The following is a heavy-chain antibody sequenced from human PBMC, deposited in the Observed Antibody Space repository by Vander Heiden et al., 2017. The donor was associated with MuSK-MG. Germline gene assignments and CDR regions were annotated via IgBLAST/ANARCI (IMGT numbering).Heavy chain of an antibody. CDR1: GGSISSGDYY. V-gene: IGHV4-30-4*01. Sequence: QVQLQESGPGLVKPSQTLSLTCTVSGGSISSGDYYWSWIRQPPGKGLEWIGYIYYSGSTYYNPALKSRVTISVDTSKNQFSLKLRSVTAADTAVYYSAILAPTVTTYPPLRWGQGTMVTVYS. J-gene: IGHJ3*01. D-gene: IGHD4-17*01. CDR2: IYYSGST. CDR3: AILAPTVTTYPPLR.